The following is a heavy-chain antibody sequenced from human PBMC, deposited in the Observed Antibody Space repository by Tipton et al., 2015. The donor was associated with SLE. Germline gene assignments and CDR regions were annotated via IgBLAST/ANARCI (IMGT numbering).Heavy chain of an antibody. J-gene: IGHJ3*02. CDR1: GFTFSSYA. CDR3: ANLASGFWRPFDI. D-gene: IGHD3-3*01. V-gene: IGHV3-23*01. CDR2: ISGSGGST. Sequence: GSLRLSCAASGFTFSSYAMSWVRQAPGKGLEWVSVISGSGGSTYYADSVKGRFTISRDNSKNTLFLQMSSLRAEDTAVYYCANLASGFWRPFDIWGQGTMVTVSS.